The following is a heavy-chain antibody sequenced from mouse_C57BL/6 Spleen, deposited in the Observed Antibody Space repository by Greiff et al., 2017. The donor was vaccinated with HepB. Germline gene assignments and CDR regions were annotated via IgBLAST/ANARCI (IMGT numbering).Heavy chain of an antibody. V-gene: IGHV5-4*01. J-gene: IGHJ3*01. D-gene: IGHD2-4*01. Sequence: EVMLVESGGGLVKPGGSLKLSCAASGFTFSSYAMSWVRQTPEKRLEWVATISDGGSYTYYPDNVKGRFTISRDNAKNNLYLQMSHLKSEDTAMYYCARDIYYDYSFAYWGQGTLVTVSA. CDR3: ARDIYYDYSFAY. CDR1: GFTFSSYA. CDR2: ISDGGSYT.